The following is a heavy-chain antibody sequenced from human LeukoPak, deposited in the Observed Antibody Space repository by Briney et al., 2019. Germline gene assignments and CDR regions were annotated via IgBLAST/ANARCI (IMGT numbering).Heavy chain of an antibody. CDR3: ARDKDYASDM. CDR2: INFKSEDI. V-gene: IGHV3-48*01. D-gene: IGHD4-11*01. J-gene: IGHJ3*02. Sequence: PGGSLRLSCAASGFTFSSHNMNWVRQAPGKGLEWISFINFKSEDIRYADSVEGRFIISRDNARKSLYLHMNRLRAEDTAVYYCARDKDYASDMWGQGTMVTVAS. CDR1: GFTFSSHN.